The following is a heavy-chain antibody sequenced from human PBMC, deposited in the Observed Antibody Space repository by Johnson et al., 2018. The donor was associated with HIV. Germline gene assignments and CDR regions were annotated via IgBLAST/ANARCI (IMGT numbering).Heavy chain of an antibody. V-gene: IGHV3-11*04. Sequence: QVQLVESGGGLVKPGGSLRLSCAASGFPFSDYYMSWIRQAPGKGLEWVSYISSSGGTVYYADSVKGRFTISRDNAKNSLYLQMHSLRAEDTALYYCGSDPHSSGWVDAFDIWGQGTMVTVSS. CDR3: GSDPHSSGWVDAFDI. CDR2: ISSSGGTV. D-gene: IGHD6-19*01. CDR1: GFPFSDYY. J-gene: IGHJ3*02.